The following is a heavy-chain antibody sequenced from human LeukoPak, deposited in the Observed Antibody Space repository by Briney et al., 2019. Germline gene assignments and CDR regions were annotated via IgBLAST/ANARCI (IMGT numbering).Heavy chain of an antibody. CDR2: ISSSGSTI. CDR3: ARDGVTTVTNYFDY. CDR1: GFTFSSYG. V-gene: IGHV3-48*04. Sequence: GGSLRLSCAASGFTFSSYGMHWVRQAPGKGLEWVSYISSSGSTIYYADSVKGRFTISRDNAKNSLYLQMNSLRAEDTAVYYCARDGVTTVTNYFDYWGQGTLVTVSS. J-gene: IGHJ4*02. D-gene: IGHD4-17*01.